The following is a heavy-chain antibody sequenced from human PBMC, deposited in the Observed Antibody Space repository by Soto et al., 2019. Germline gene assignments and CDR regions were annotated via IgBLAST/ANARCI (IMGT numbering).Heavy chain of an antibody. D-gene: IGHD6-19*01. CDR3: ARGVAVAGIYYYGMDV. CDR2: TYYRSKWYN. V-gene: IGHV6-1*01. J-gene: IGHJ6*02. CDR1: GDSVSINSAA. Sequence: SQTLSLTCAISGDSVSINSAAWNWIRQSPSRGLEWLGRTYYRSKWYNDYAVSVKSRITINPDTSKNQFSLQLNSVTPEDTAVYYCARGVAVAGIYYYGMDVWGQGTTVTVSS.